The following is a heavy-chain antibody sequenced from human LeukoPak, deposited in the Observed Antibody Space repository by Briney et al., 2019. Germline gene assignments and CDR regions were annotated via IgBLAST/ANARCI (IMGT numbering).Heavy chain of an antibody. CDR1: GGSISIGSYY. CDR2: IYTSGST. CDR3: ARVLGYCSSTSCHTADY. V-gene: IGHV4-61*02. J-gene: IGHJ4*02. Sequence: SQTLSLTCTVSGGSISIGSYYWSWIRQPAGKGLEWFGRIYTSGSTNYNPSLKSRVTISVDTYKNQFSLKLSSVTAADTAVYYCARVLGYCSSTSCHTADYWGQGTLVTVSS. D-gene: IGHD2-2*01.